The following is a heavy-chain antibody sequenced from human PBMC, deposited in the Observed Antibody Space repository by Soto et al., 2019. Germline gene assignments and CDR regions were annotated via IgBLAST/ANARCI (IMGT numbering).Heavy chain of an antibody. D-gene: IGHD5-18*01. CDR3: ARSGYSSGYKHYFHTMDV. CDR2: IYTSGST. CDR1: GGSMSNYY. V-gene: IGHV4-4*07. Sequence: KPSETLSLTCTVSGGSMSNYYWSWIRQPAGKELEWIGRIYTSGSTNYNPSLKSRVTMSVDTSKKQFSLRLSSVTVADTAVYYCARSGYSSGYKHYFHTMDVWGRGTTVTVSS. J-gene: IGHJ6*02.